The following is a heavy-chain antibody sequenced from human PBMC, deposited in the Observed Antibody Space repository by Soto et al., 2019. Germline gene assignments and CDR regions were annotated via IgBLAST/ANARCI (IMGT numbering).Heavy chain of an antibody. Sequence: GSLSLSCASSGFTFSSYSMNWVRQAPGKGLEWVSYISSNSSTIYYADSVKGRFNTSRDNAKNSLYLQMNSLRDEDTAVYYCAAVYYYDSSGYFGAFDIWGQGTMVTVSS. J-gene: IGHJ3*02. D-gene: IGHD3-22*01. CDR3: AAVYYYDSSGYFGAFDI. CDR2: ISSNSSTI. CDR1: GFTFSSYS. V-gene: IGHV3-48*02.